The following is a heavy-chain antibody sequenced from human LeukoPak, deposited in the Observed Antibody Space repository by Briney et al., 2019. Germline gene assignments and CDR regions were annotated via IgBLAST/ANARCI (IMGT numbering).Heavy chain of an antibody. CDR2: IITIFGTT. D-gene: IGHD3-9*01. V-gene: IGHV1-69*13. J-gene: IGHJ5*02. Sequence: GASVKLSFTASGDTFTIYAISWVRHPPGQGHEWMGGIITIFGTTNYAQKFQGRVTITADESTSTAYMELSSLRSEDTAVYYCATELAVSNYDILAGYQSPNWFDHWGQGTLVTVSS. CDR1: GDTFTIYA. CDR3: ATELAVSNYDILAGYQSPNWFDH.